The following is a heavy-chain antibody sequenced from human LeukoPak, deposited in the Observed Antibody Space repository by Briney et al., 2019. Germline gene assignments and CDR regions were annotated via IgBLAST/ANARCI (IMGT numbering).Heavy chain of an antibody. CDR1: GFTFSSYW. Sequence: PGGSLRLSCAASGFTFSSYWMSWVRQAPGKGLEWVAVIWYDGSNKYYADSVKGRFTISRDNSKNTLYLQMNSLRAEDTAVYYCARDAVDTANAVWGQGTTVTVSS. V-gene: IGHV3-33*08. CDR2: IWYDGSNK. D-gene: IGHD5-18*01. J-gene: IGHJ6*02. CDR3: ARDAVDTANAV.